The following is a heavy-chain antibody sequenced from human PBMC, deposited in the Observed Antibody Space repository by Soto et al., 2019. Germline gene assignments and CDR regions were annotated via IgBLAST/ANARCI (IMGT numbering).Heavy chain of an antibody. V-gene: IGHV1-46*01. Sequence: GASVKVSCKASGYTFTSYYMHWVQQAPGQGLEWMGIINPSGGSTNYAQKFQGRVTITADKSTGTAYMELNSLRSEDTAVYYCVRDSPIGSTFSGYDGIDYWGQGTLVTVSS. CDR1: GYTFTSYY. D-gene: IGHD5-12*01. J-gene: IGHJ4*02. CDR2: INPSGGST. CDR3: VRDSPIGSTFSGYDGIDY.